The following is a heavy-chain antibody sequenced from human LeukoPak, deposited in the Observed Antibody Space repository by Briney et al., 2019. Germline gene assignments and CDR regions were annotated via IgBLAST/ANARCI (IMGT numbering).Heavy chain of an antibody. D-gene: IGHD5-18*01. CDR1: GGSFSGYY. J-gene: IGHJ3*02. CDR3: ARVLDTAMASDAFDI. Sequence: SETLSLTCAVYGGSFSGYYWSWIRQPPGKGLEWIGYIYYSGSTNYNPSLKSRVTISVDTSKNQFSLKLSSVTAADTAVYYCARVLDTAMASDAFDIWGQGTMVTVSS. V-gene: IGHV4-59*01. CDR2: IYYSGST.